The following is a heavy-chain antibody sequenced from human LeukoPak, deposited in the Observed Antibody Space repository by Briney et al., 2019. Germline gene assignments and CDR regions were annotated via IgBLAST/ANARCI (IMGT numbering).Heavy chain of an antibody. CDR3: ARAGLTMVRGVMYFDY. D-gene: IGHD3-10*01. CDR2: FDPEDGET. V-gene: IGHV1-24*01. J-gene: IGHJ4*02. CDR1: GYTLTELS. Sequence: ASVKVSCKVSGYTLTELSMHWVRQAPGKGLEWMGGFDPEDGETIYAQKFQGRVTMTEDTSTDTAYMELSSLRSDDTAVYYCARAGLTMVRGVMYFDYWGQGTLVTVSS.